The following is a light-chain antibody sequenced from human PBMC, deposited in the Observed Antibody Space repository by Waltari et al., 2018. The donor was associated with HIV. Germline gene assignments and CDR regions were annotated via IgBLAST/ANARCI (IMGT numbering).Light chain of an antibody. Sequence: QSVLTQPPSASGTPGQRVTISCSGSSPNIGRNTVNWYQQLPGTAPKLLIYTNNQRPSWVPDRFSGSKSGTSASLAISGLHSDDEAHYYCGVWDDSLNGQVFGGGTKLTVL. CDR3: GVWDDSLNGQV. CDR1: SPNIGRNT. V-gene: IGLV1-44*01. CDR2: TNN. J-gene: IGLJ2*01.